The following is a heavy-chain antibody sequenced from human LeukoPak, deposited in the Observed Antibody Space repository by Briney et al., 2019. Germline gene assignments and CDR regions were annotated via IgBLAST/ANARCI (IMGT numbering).Heavy chain of an antibody. CDR3: VVVLVPAAVWQFDL. J-gene: IGHJ2*01. D-gene: IGHD2-2*01. V-gene: IGHV3-33*03. Sequence: GGSLRLSCAASGFSFINHGFHWVRQAPCKGLEGVALIGVDGSKKYYADSLKGRITVSRDNSRNTLDLQMSSLRVEDTSVYYCVVVLVPAAVWQFDLWGRGTPVTVSS. CDR2: IGVDGSKK. CDR1: GFSFINHG.